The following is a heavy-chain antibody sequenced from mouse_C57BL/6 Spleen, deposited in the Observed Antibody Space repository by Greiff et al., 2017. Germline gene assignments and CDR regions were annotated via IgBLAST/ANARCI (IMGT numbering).Heavy chain of an antibody. CDR3: AKGSSPYAMDY. CDR1: GFSLTSYG. V-gene: IGHV2-3*01. D-gene: IGHD1-1*01. Sequence: QVQLQQSGPGLVAPSPSLSITCTASGFSLTSYGVSWVRQAPGKGLEWLGVIWGDGSTNYHSALISRLSISKDNSKSQVFLKLNSLQTADTAADYCAKGSSPYAMDYWGQGTSVTVSS. CDR2: IWGDGST. J-gene: IGHJ4*01.